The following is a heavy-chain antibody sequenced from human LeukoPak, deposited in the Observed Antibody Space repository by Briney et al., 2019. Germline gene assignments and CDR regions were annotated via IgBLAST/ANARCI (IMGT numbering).Heavy chain of an antibody. D-gene: IGHD6-6*01. Sequence: GGSLRLSCAASGFSFSRYEMNWVRQAPGKGLEWVSYISSSGSIMYSADSVKGRFTISRDNSRNSLYLQMNSLRAEDTAIYYCSGQYSGSSVVDYWGQGTLVTVSS. CDR1: GFSFSRYE. V-gene: IGHV3-48*03. CDR2: ISSSGSIM. J-gene: IGHJ4*02. CDR3: SGQYSGSSVVDY.